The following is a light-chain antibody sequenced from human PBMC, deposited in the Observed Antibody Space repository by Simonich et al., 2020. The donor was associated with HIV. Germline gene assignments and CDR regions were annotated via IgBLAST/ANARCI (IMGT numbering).Light chain of an antibody. CDR1: QDISNY. CDR3: QQYGSSPQT. CDR2: DAS. J-gene: IGKJ2*01. Sequence: DIQMTQSPSSLSASVGDRVTITCQASQDISNYLNWYQQKPGKAPEFLIYDASNLETGVPSRISGSGSGTDFTFTISSLQPEDFAVYYCQQYGSSPQTFGQGTKLEIK. V-gene: IGKV1-33*01.